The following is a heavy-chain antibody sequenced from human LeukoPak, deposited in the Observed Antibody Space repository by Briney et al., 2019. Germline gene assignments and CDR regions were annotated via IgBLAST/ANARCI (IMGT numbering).Heavy chain of an antibody. CDR3: VRTAYGSGSNFDY. J-gene: IGHJ4*02. V-gene: IGHV3-64D*06. CDR2: ISSNGGST. D-gene: IGHD3-10*01. Sequence: PGGSLRLSCSASGFTFSRYAMHWVRQAPGKGLEYVSAISSNGGSTYYADSVKGRFTISRDNSKNTLYLQMSSLRAEDTAVYYCVRTAYGSGSNFDYWGQGTLVTVSS. CDR1: GFTFSRYA.